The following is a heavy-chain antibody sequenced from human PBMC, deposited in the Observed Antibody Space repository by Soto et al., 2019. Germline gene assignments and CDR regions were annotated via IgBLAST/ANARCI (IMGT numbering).Heavy chain of an antibody. J-gene: IGHJ4*02. D-gene: IGHD3-3*01. V-gene: IGHV3-23*01. Sequence: PGGSLRLSCAASGFTFSSYAMSWVRQAPGKGLEWVSAISGSGGSTYYADSVKGRFTISRDNSKNTLYLQMNSLRAEDTAVYYCAKDRVTIFGVLTSLPHYWGQGTLVTVSS. CDR2: ISGSGGST. CDR1: GFTFSSYA. CDR3: AKDRVTIFGVLTSLPHY.